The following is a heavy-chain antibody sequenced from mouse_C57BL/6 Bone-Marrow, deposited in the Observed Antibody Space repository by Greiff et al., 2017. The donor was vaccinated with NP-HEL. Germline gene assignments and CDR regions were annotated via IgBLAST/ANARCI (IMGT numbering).Heavy chain of an antibody. CDR2: ISYDGSN. D-gene: IGHD4-1*01. CDR3: AREGETGTDY. Sequence: VQLKESGPGLVKPSQSLSLTCSVTGYSITSGYYWNWIRQFPGNKLEWMGYISYDGSNNYNPSLKNRISITRDTSKNQFFLKLNSVTTEDTATYYCAREGETGTDYWGQGTTLTVSS. V-gene: IGHV3-6*01. J-gene: IGHJ2*01. CDR1: GYSITSGYY.